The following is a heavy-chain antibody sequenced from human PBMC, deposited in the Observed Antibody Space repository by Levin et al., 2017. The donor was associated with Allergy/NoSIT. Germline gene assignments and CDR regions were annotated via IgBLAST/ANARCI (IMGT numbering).Heavy chain of an antibody. Sequence: PSETLSLTCTVSGGSISSSSYYWGWIRQPPGKGLEWIGSIYYSGSTYYNPSLKSRVTISVDTSKNQFSLKLSSVTAADPAGYYCAGRAHYSYYMDVWGKGTTVTVSS. CDR3: AGRAHYSYYMDV. CDR1: GGSISSSSYY. J-gene: IGHJ6*03. CDR2: IYYSGST. V-gene: IGHV4-39*01.